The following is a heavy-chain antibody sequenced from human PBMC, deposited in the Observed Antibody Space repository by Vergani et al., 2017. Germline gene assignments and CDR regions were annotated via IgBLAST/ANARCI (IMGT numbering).Heavy chain of an antibody. V-gene: IGHV4-4*07. Sequence: QVQLQESGPGLVKPSETLSLTCTVSGGSISSYYWSWIRQPAGKGLEWIGRIYTSGSTNYNPSLKSRVTMSVDTSKNQFSLKLSSVTAADTAVYYCARDAAMVRGVMPDYDYYGMDVWGQGTTVTVSS. CDR1: GGSISSYY. CDR3: ARDAAMVRGVMPDYDYYGMDV. D-gene: IGHD3-10*01. J-gene: IGHJ6*02. CDR2: IYTSGST.